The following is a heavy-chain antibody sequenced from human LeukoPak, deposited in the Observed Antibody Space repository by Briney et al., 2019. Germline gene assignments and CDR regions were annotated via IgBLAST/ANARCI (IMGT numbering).Heavy chain of an antibody. D-gene: IGHD6-13*01. V-gene: IGHV4-61*02. CDR1: GGSISSGSYY. J-gene: IGHJ4*02. CDR2: IYTSGST. CDR3: ARDARQHLDY. Sequence: PSQNLSLTCTVSGGSISSGSYYWSWIRQPAGEGLEWIGRIYTSGSTNYNPSLKSRVTISVDTSKTQFSLKLSSGTAADTAVYYCARDARQHLDYWGQGTLVTVSS.